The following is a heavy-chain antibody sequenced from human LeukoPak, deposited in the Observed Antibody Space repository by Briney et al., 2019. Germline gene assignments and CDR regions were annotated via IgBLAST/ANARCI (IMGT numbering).Heavy chain of an antibody. CDR1: GGSISSYY. V-gene: IGHV4-4*07. J-gene: IGHJ4*02. CDR2: IYTSGST. CDR3: ARENSGSYREFDY. Sequence: SETLSLTCTVSGGSISSYYWSWIRQPAGKGLEWIGRIYTSGSTNYNAPLKSRVSMSVDTSKNQFSLKLSSVTAADTAVFYCARENSGSYREFDYWGQGALVTVSS. D-gene: IGHD1-26*01.